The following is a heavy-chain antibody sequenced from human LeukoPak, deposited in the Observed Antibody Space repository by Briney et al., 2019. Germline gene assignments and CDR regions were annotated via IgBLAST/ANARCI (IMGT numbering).Heavy chain of an antibody. V-gene: IGHV3-30*18. CDR1: GFTFSSYG. J-gene: IGHJ6*02. CDR3: AKRLQYRTWDYYYYYGMDV. D-gene: IGHD4-11*01. CDR2: ISYDGSNK. Sequence: GRSLRLSCAASGFTFSSYGMHWVRQAPGKGLEWVAVISYDGSNKYYADSVKGRFTISRDNSKNTLYLQMNSLRAEDTAVHYCAKRLQYRTWDYYYYYGMDVWGQGTTVTVSS.